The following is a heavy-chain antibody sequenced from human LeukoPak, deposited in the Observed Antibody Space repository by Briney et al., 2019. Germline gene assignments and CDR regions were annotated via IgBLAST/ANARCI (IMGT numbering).Heavy chain of an antibody. CDR3: AKDPDDIVVVRAFDY. CDR1: GFIFNTYV. D-gene: IGHD2-2*01. V-gene: IGHV3-23*01. Sequence: GGSLRLSCAASGFIFNTYVMSWVRQAPGKGLEWVSSVGGDGHHTYYADSVKGRFTISRDNSKNTLYLQMNSLRAEDTAVYYCAKDPDDIVVVRAFDYWGQGTLVTVSS. J-gene: IGHJ4*02. CDR2: VGGDGHHT.